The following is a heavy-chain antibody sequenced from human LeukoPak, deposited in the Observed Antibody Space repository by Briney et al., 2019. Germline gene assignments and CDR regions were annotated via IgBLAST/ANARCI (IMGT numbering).Heavy chain of an antibody. V-gene: IGHV3-7*01. CDR1: GFTFSSYW. CDR2: IKQDGSEK. J-gene: IGHJ4*02. D-gene: IGHD6-19*01. CDR3: ARDGEQWNLDY. Sequence: GGSLRLSCAASGFTFSSYWMSWVRQAPGKGLEWVANIKQDGSEKYYVDSVKGRFTISRENAKNPLYLQMNSLRAEDTAVYYCARDGEQWNLDYWGQGTLVTVSS.